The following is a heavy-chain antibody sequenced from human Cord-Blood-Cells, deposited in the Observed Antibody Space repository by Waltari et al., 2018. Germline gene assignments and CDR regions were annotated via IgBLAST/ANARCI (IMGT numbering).Heavy chain of an antibody. CDR3: ARHYGSGSYSNWFDP. J-gene: IGHJ5*02. D-gene: IGHD3-10*01. CDR2: INHIGNT. CDR1: GGSFSGYY. V-gene: IGHV4-34*01. Sequence: QVQLQQWGAGLLKPSETLSLTCAVYGGSFSGYYWSWIRQPPGKGLEWIGEINHIGNTNYHPSLKSGVTISVATSRNQFSLKRSSVTAADTAVYYCARHYGSGSYSNWFDPWGQGTLVTVSS.